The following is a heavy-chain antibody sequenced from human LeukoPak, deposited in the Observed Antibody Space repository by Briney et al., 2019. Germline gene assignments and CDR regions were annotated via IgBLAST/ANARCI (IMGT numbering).Heavy chain of an antibody. CDR1: GGSISSSKW. CDR2: IDHSEST. D-gene: IGHD1-26*01. CDR3: ASGMVGAMTRGGYFDY. Sequence: SGTLSLTCAVSGGSISSSKWWSWVRQPPGKGLEWIGKIDHSESTNYNPSLKSRVTISVDTSKNQFSLKLSSVTAADTTVYYCASGMVGAMTRGGYFDYWGQGTLVTVSS. V-gene: IGHV4-4*02. J-gene: IGHJ4*02.